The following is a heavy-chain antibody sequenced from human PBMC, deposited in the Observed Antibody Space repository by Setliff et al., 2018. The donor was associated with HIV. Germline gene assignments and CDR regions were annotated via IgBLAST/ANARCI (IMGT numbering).Heavy chain of an antibody. J-gene: IGHJ5*01. CDR1: GGSVTSGGHY. CDR3: ARGGNSRAAWFDS. D-gene: IGHD5-12*01. CDR2: IHYTGSN. Sequence: SETLSLTCTVSGGSVTSGGHYWSWIRQQPEKAPEWIGYIHYTGSNFYNPSLTDRLTISVDTSKNQFSLKLSYVTAADTAVYYCARGGNSRAAWFDSWGQGTLVTAPQ. V-gene: IGHV4-31*02.